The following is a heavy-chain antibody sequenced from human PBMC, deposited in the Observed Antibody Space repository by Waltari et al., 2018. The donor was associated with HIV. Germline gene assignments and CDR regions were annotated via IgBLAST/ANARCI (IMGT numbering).Heavy chain of an antibody. J-gene: IGHJ4*02. CDR2: INPLGGGT. Sequence: QVQLVQSGAEVKKSGASVKVSCKASGYTFTSYYLHWVRQAPGQGLEWMGIINPLGGGTSYAQKFQGRVTMTRDTSTSTVYMDLSSLRSEDTAVYYCARPYGSGSYYKGGYFDYWGQGTLVTVSS. CDR3: ARPYGSGSYYKGGYFDY. CDR1: GYTFTSYY. D-gene: IGHD3-10*01. V-gene: IGHV1-46*01.